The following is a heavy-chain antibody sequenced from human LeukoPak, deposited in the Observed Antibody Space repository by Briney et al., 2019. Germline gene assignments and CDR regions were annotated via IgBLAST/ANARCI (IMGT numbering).Heavy chain of an antibody. J-gene: IGHJ4*02. CDR2: IYAVGSNG. V-gene: IGHV5-51*01. CDR1: GIDFTAYG. CDR3: AIHFHSALFGF. Sequence: GAHLKISSKCPGIDFTAYGIAWGRRPPGKGVGWMGTIYAVGSNGTYSPSFQGQVTMSADKSITSVYLQWSSLKASHTSMYYCAIHFHSALFGFWGQGSLVTVSS. D-gene: IGHD5-18*01.